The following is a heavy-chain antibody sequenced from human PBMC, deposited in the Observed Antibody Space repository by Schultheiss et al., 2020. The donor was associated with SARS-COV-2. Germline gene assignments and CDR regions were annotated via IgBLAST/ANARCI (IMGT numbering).Heavy chain of an antibody. CDR2: IYYSGST. CDR1: GGSISSYY. Sequence: SQTLSLTCTVSGGSISSYYWSWIRQPPGKGLEWIGYIYYSGSTNYNPSLKSRVTISVDTSKNQFSLKLSSVTAADTAVYYCARVGAISPIDYWGQGTLVTVSS. J-gene: IGHJ4*02. D-gene: IGHD4/OR15-4a*01. CDR3: ARVGAISPIDY. V-gene: IGHV4-59*08.